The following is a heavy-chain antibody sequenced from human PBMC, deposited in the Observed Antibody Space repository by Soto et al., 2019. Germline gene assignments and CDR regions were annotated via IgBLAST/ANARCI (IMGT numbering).Heavy chain of an antibody. CDR2: INSDGSST. Sequence: GSLRLSCAASGFTFSSYWMHWVRQAPGKGLVWVSRINSDGSSTSYADSVKGRFTISRDNAKNTLYLQMNSLRAEDTAVYYCARDFYGSGSSTNYYYYYGMDVWGQGTTVTVSS. V-gene: IGHV3-74*01. CDR1: GFTFSSYW. D-gene: IGHD3-10*01. J-gene: IGHJ6*02. CDR3: ARDFYGSGSSTNYYYYYGMDV.